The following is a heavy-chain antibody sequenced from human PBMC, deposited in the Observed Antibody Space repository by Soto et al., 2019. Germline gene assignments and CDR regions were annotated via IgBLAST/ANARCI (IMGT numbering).Heavy chain of an antibody. J-gene: IGHJ4*02. CDR1: GFTFSTYG. V-gene: IGHV3-23*01. CDR2: ISGSGGST. D-gene: IGHD1-26*01. Sequence: GGSLRLSCAASGFTFSTYGMSWVRQAPGKGLEWVSAISGSGGSTYYADSVKGRFTISRDNSKNMLYLQMNSLRAEDTAVYYCGAGSGSYPLDYWGQGALVTVSS. CDR3: GAGSGSYPLDY.